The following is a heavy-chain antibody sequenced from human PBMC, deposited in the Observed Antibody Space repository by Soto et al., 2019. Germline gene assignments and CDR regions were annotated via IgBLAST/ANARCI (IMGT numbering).Heavy chain of an antibody. CDR1: GGSLSGYY. J-gene: IGHJ4*02. Sequence: SETLSLTCSVSGGSLSGYYWNWIRQPPGKGLEWIGEIIHSRSINYNPSLKSRVTISVDTTNRQFSLHLCSVTAADTAVYYCAGFSFSGGLAFWGQGTLVTVSS. CDR2: IIHSRSI. CDR3: AGFSFSGGLAF. D-gene: IGHD2-15*01. V-gene: IGHV4-34*12.